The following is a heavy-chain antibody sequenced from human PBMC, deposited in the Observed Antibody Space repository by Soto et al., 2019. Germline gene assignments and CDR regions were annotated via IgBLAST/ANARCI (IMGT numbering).Heavy chain of an antibody. J-gene: IGHJ6*02. D-gene: IGHD1-26*01. V-gene: IGHV4-31*03. CDR3: AKWEGLGSDYYYYGMDV. CDR2: IYHSGYT. CDR1: GGSISSGGYY. Sequence: SETLSLTCTVSGGSISSGGYYWTWIRQHPGKGLEWIAYIYHSGYTFYNPSLKSRVTMSVDTSKNQFSLKLRSVTAADTAVYYCAKWEGLGSDYYYYGMDVWGQGTTVTVSS.